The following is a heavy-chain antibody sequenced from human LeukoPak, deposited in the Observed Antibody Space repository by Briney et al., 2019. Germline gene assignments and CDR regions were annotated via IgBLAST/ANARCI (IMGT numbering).Heavy chain of an antibody. CDR2: INSDGSST. CDR1: GFTFSSYW. J-gene: IGHJ4*02. Sequence: GGSLRLSCAASGFTFSSYWMHWVRQAPGKGLVWVSRINSDGSSTSYADSVKGRFTISRDNAKNSLYLQMDSLGPEDTAVYFCARDISSGIDSWGQGTLVTVSS. CDR3: ARDISSGIDS. V-gene: IGHV3-74*01. D-gene: IGHD6-19*01.